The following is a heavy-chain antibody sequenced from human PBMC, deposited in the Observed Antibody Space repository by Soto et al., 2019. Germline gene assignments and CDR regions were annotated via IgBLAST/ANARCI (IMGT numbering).Heavy chain of an antibody. D-gene: IGHD2-15*01. J-gene: IGHJ5*02. CDR3: VHKPTVMVAATSTWFDH. CDR2: IYWDVDQ. Sequence: QITLKESAPTLVKPTQPLTLTCAFSGFSLDTDGVGVGWIRQPPGKALEWLALIYWDVDQRYNPPLKNRLTITKDTSNNQVVLTMTNMDPVDTATYFCVHKPTVMVAATSTWFDHWGQGTLVTVSS. V-gene: IGHV2-5*02. CDR1: GFSLDTDGVG.